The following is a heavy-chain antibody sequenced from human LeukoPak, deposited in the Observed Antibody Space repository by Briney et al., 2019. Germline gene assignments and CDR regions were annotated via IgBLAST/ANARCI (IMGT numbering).Heavy chain of an antibody. D-gene: IGHD5-12*01. V-gene: IGHV3-7*01. Sequence: GGSLRLSCAASGFTFSSYWMSWVRQAPGKGLERVANIKQDGSEKDYVDSVKGRFTISRDNATNSLYLQLNSLRAEDTAVYYCARDLRGYGRSWYFDLWGRGTLVTVSS. CDR1: GFTFSSYW. CDR2: IKQDGSEK. CDR3: ARDLRGYGRSWYFDL. J-gene: IGHJ2*01.